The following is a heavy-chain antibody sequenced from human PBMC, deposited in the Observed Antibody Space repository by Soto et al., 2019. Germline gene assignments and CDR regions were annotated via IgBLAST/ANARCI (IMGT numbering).Heavy chain of an antibody. Sequence: HPGGSLRLSGXAXGFTFAGYAMTWVRQAPGRRLEWVSGISGSGGNTYYADSVKGRFTISRDNSENTLYLQMNSLRAEDTDVYYCAKNSASDPAYEYWGQGTLVTVSS. V-gene: IGHV3-23*01. CDR2: ISGSGGNT. CDR3: AKNSASDPAYEY. CDR1: GFTFAGYA. D-gene: IGHD3-10*01. J-gene: IGHJ4*02.